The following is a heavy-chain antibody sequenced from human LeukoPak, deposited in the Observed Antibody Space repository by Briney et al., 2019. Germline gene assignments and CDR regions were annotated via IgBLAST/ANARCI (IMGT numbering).Heavy chain of an antibody. CDR2: INHSGST. CDR1: GGSLSGYY. D-gene: IGHD5-18*01. Sequence: SEPLSLTCTVFGGSLSGYYWSWIRQPPGKGLEWIGEINHSGSTNYNPSLKSRVTISVDTSKTAFSLKLRSVTAACTPSCYCARVDHSVRLWMGPRPYGMGVWGQGTTVTVSS. CDR3: ARVDHSVRLWMGPRPYGMGV. J-gene: IGHJ6*02. V-gene: IGHV4-34*01.